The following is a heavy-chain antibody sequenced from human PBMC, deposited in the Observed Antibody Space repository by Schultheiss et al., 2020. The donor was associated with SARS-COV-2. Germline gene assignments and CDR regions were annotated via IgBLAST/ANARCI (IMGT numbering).Heavy chain of an antibody. J-gene: IGHJ6*02. CDR2: ISSRCTTI. D-gene: IGHD6-6*01. V-gene: IGHV3-11*01. Sequence: GGSLRLSCAASGFTFSDYYMSWVRRAPGKGLEWVSYISSRCTTIYYADSVKGRFTISRDNAKNSLYLQMNSLRAEDTAVYYCARDKAAARPGMGYYSYGMDVWGQGTTVTVSS. CDR3: ARDKAAARPGMGYYSYGMDV. CDR1: GFTFSDYY.